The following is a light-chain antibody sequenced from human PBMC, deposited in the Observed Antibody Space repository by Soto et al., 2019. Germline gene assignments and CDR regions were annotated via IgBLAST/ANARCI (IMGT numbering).Light chain of an antibody. CDR3: QQYNNWPPD. J-gene: IGKJ5*01. CDR1: QSVSSN. CDR2: GAS. V-gene: IGKV3-15*01. Sequence: EIVITQSPATLSVSPGERATLSCRASQSVSSNLAWYQQKPGQAPRLLIYGASTRDTGIPARFSGSGSGTEFTLTISSLQSEDFAVYYCQQYNNWPPDFGQGTRLEIK.